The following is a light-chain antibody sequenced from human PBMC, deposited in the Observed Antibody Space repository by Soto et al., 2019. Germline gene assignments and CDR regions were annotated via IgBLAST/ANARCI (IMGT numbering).Light chain of an antibody. CDR2: KAS. Sequence: DIQRTQSPSTLSASVGDRVTITCRASQSINTLLAWYQQKPGKAPKLLIYKASSLESGVPSRFSGNGSGTDFTLTISSLQPDDFATYYCQQYSSYSPFGGGTKVEIK. CDR1: QSINTL. J-gene: IGKJ4*02. V-gene: IGKV1-5*03. CDR3: QQYSSYSP.